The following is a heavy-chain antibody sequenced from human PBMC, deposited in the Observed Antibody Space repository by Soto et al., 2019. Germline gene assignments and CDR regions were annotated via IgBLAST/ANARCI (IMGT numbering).Heavy chain of an antibody. J-gene: IGHJ4*01. V-gene: IGHV4-31*03. CDR3: ARCLSVTLVEN. CDR1: GGAISTGGYY. D-gene: IGHD4-17*01. CDR2: IYYRGST. Sequence: QVQLQESGPGLVKPSQTLSLTCTVSGGAISTGGYYWTWIRQHPGQGLEWIGYIYYRGSTYYNPSLKSRITMSVDQSKIQSSLKLSSVTAGDTAVYYCARCLSVTLVENWGHGTLVTVSS.